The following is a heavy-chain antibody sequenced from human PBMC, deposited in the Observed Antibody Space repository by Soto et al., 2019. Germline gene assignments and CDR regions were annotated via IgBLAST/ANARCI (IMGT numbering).Heavy chain of an antibody. V-gene: IGHV1-69*06. Sequence: SVKVSCKASGGTFSSYAISWVRQAPGQGLEWMGGIIPIFGAANYAQKFQGRVTITADKSTSTAYMELSSLRSEDTAVYYCARAQGDSSGYYPNAFDIWGQGTMVTVSS. CDR3: ARAQGDSSGYYPNAFDI. CDR2: IIPIFGAA. J-gene: IGHJ3*02. CDR1: GGTFSSYA. D-gene: IGHD3-22*01.